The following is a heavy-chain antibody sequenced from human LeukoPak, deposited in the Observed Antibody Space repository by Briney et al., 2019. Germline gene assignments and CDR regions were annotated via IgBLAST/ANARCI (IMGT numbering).Heavy chain of an antibody. Sequence: SETLSLTCTVSGGSISSYYWSWIRQPAGKGLEWIGRIYTSGSTNYNPSLKSRVTISVDTSKNQFSLKLSSVTAADTAVYYCARAQGCSGGSCYSSHWFDPWGQGTLVTVSS. CDR3: ARAQGCSGGSCYSSHWFDP. J-gene: IGHJ5*02. V-gene: IGHV4-4*07. CDR1: GGSISSYY. CDR2: IYTSGST. D-gene: IGHD2-15*01.